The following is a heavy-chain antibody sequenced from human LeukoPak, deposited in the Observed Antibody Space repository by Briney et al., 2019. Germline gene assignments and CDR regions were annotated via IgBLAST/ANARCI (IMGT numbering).Heavy chain of an antibody. CDR3: ARADTAMVISSFDY. CDR1: GGTFSSYA. V-gene: IGHV1-69*04. J-gene: IGHJ4*02. CDR2: IIPILGIA. Sequence: ASVKVSCKASGGTFSSYAISWVRQAPGQGLEWMGRIIPILGIANYAQKFQGRVTITADKSTSTAYMELSSLRSEDTAVYYCARADTAMVISSFDYWGQGTLVTVSP. D-gene: IGHD5-18*01.